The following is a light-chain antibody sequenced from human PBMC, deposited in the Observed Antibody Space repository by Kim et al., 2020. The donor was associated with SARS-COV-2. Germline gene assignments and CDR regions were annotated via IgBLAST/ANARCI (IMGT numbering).Light chain of an antibody. CDR1: KLVDTY. V-gene: IGLV3-1*01. CDR3: QAWDSNTGV. Sequence: SPEQTASTFCSGDKLVDTYASWYQQMPGLSPVVVIYQGKNRPSGIPERFSGSSSGNTATLTISETQAMDEADYFCQAWDSNTGVFGGGTQRTVL. CDR2: QGK. J-gene: IGLJ2*01.